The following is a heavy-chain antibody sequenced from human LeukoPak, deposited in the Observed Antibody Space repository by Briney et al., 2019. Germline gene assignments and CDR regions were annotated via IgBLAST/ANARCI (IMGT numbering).Heavy chain of an antibody. Sequence: GGSLRLSCAASGFTFNTYSMNWVRQAPGKGLEWVSSISSSSSYIYYADSVKGRFTISRDNAKNSLYLQMNSLRAEDTAVYYCARESYYYDSSGYYYVNTFDYWGQGTLVTVSS. D-gene: IGHD3-22*01. V-gene: IGHV3-21*01. CDR3: ARESYYYDSSGYYYVNTFDY. CDR1: GFTFNTYS. CDR2: ISSSSSYI. J-gene: IGHJ4*02.